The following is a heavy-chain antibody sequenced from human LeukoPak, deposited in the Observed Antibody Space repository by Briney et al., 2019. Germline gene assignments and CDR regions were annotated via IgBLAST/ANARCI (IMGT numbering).Heavy chain of an antibody. D-gene: IGHD3-16*01. CDR3: ATYYDYVWGSPIDY. CDR2: IYYSGGT. Sequence: SETLSLTCTVSGGSISSSSYYWGWIRQPPGKGLEWIGSIYYSGGTYYNPSLKSRVTISVDTSKNQFSLKLSSVTAADTAVYYCATYYDYVWGSPIDYWGQGTLVTVPS. V-gene: IGHV4-39*01. CDR1: GGSISSSSYY. J-gene: IGHJ4*02.